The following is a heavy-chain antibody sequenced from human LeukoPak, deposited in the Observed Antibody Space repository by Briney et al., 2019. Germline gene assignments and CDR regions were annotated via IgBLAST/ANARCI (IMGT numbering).Heavy chain of an antibody. J-gene: IGHJ4*02. CDR1: GFTFSSYS. CDR2: ISSSSSYI. Sequence: PGGSLRLSCAASGFTFSSYSMNWVRQAPGKGLEWVSSISSSSSYIYYADSVKGRFTISRDNAKNSLNLQMNSLRAEDTAVYYCARGSQQLGDYWGQGTLVTVSS. V-gene: IGHV3-21*01. D-gene: IGHD6-13*01. CDR3: ARGSQQLGDY.